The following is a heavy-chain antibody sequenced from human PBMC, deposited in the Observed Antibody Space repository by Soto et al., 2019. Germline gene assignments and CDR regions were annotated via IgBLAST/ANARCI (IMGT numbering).Heavy chain of an antibody. CDR2: INSDGSST. D-gene: IGHD1-26*01. CDR1: VFTLISCW. CDR3: SRVGGSTWH. J-gene: IGHJ4*02. V-gene: IGHV3-74*01. Sequence: WGALRLSCAASVFTLISCWMHWVRQAPGKGLVWVSRINSDGSSTNYADFVKGRFTISRDNAKNTLYLQMNSLRVEDTAVYYCSRVGGSTWHWGQGTLVTVSS.